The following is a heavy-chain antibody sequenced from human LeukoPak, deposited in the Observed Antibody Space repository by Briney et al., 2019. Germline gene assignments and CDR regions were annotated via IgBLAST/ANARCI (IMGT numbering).Heavy chain of an antibody. J-gene: IGHJ6*02. V-gene: IGHV3-7*03. Sequence: GGSLRLSCAASGFTFSSYWMNWARQAPGKGLEWVASINHNGDVNYYVDSVKGRFTISRDNAKNSLYLQMSNLRAEDTAMYFCARGGGLDVWGQGATVTVSS. CDR2: INHNGDVN. CDR1: GFTFSSYW. CDR3: ARGGGLDV. D-gene: IGHD3-16*01.